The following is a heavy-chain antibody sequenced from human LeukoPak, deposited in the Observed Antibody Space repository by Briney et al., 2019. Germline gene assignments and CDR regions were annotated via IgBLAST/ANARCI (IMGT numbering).Heavy chain of an antibody. CDR2: ISGSGGST. Sequence: GGSLRLSCAASGFTFSSYAMSWVRQAPGKGLEWVSAISGSGGSTYYADSVKGRFTISRDNSKNTLYLQMNSLRAEDTAVYYCAKDTLPRRWFGGLLWTRPPYFDYWGQGTLVTVSS. V-gene: IGHV3-23*01. CDR1: GFTFSSYA. CDR3: AKDTLPRRWFGGLLWTRPPYFDY. J-gene: IGHJ4*02. D-gene: IGHD3-10*01.